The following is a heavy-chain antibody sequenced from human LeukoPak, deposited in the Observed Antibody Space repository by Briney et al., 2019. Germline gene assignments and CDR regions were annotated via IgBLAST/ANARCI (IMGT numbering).Heavy chain of an antibody. V-gene: IGHV1-46*01. Sequence: ASVKVSCKASGYTFTSYYMHWVRQASGQGLEWMGIINPSGGSTSYAQKFQGRVTMTTDESTSTAYMELSSLRSEDTAVYYCARADLYDFWSGYLLDPWGQGTLVTVSS. D-gene: IGHD3-3*01. CDR1: GYTFTSYY. CDR3: ARADLYDFWSGYLLDP. J-gene: IGHJ5*02. CDR2: INPSGGST.